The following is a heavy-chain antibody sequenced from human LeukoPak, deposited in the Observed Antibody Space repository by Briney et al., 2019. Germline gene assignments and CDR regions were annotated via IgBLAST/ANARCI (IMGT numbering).Heavy chain of an antibody. D-gene: IGHD3-10*01. CDR1: GGSISSSSSY. V-gene: IGHV4-39*07. CDR3: ARRRMVRGVINYYYYYMDV. CDR2: IYYSGNT. J-gene: IGHJ6*03. Sequence: SETLSLTCTVSGGSISSSSSYWGWIRQPPGKGLEWIGSIYYSGNTYYTPSLKSRVTISVDTSKNQFSLRLTSVTAADTAVYYCARRRMVRGVINYYYYYMDVWGKGTAVTVSS.